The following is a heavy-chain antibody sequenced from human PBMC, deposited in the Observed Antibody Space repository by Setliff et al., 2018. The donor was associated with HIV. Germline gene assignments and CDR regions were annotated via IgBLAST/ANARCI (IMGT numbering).Heavy chain of an antibody. CDR1: GFTFSDYY. Sequence: LRLSCAASGFTFSDYYMSWIRQAPGKGLEWVSYISSSSSYTNYADSVRGRFTISRDNYKNTLYLQMNSLRPEDTAVYYCARDSPLSHLDYWGQGILVTVSS. CDR2: ISSSSSYT. CDR3: ARDSPLSHLDY. V-gene: IGHV3-11*05. J-gene: IGHJ4*02.